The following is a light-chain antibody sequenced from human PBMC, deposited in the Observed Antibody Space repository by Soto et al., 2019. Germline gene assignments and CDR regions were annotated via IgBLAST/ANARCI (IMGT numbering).Light chain of an antibody. J-gene: IGKJ2*01. CDR3: QQGHNWPFT. V-gene: IGKV3-15*01. CDR2: GSS. CDR1: QSISSE. Sequence: EIVMTQSPATLSVSPGESATLSCRASQSISSELAWYQQKPGQPPRLLIYGSSTRATGVPARFTGSGSGSDFTLTISVLQSEDFAVYYCQQGHNWPFTYGQGTRLEI.